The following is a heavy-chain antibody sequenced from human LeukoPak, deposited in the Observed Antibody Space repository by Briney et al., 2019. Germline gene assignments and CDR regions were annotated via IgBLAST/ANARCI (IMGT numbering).Heavy chain of an antibody. D-gene: IGHD3-22*01. J-gene: IGHJ4*02. CDR3: ARDNYDSSGFT. CDR1: GFTFSSNS. Sequence: GGSLRLSCAASGFTFSSNSMNWVRQAPGKGLEWVSIIYSGGGTRYADSVKGRFTISRDNSRNTLYLQMNSLRAEDTALYYCARDNYDSSGFTWGQGTLVTVSS. V-gene: IGHV3-53*01. CDR2: IYSGGGT.